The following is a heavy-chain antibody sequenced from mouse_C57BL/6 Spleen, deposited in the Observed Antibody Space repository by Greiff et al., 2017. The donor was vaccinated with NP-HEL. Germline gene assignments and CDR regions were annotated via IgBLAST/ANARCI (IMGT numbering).Heavy chain of an antibody. CDR3: ASNWYFDY. V-gene: IGHV5-4*03. J-gene: IGHJ2*01. D-gene: IGHD4-1*01. CDR1: GFTFSSYA. CDR2: ISDGGSYT. Sequence: EVKLQESGGGLVKPGGSLKLSCAASGFTFSSYAMSWVRQTPEKRLEWVATISDGGSYTYYPDNVKGRFTISRDNAKNNLYLQMSHLKSEDTAMYYCASNWYFDYWGQGTTLTVSS.